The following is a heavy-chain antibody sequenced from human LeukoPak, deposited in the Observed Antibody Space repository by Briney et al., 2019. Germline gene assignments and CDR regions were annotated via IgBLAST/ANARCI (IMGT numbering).Heavy chain of an antibody. CDR2: TNQDGSEK. V-gene: IGHV3-7*03. Sequence: PGGSLRLSCAASGFSFSNSWMTWVRQAPGKGLQWVANTNQDGSEKYFVDSVKGRFTISRDNAKNSLYLHMNSLRAEDTAVYYCAKVGAQNWNDVFVIPERRYYFDYWGQGTLVTVSS. D-gene: IGHD1-1*01. CDR1: GFSFSNSW. CDR3: AKVGAQNWNDVFVIPERRYYFDY. J-gene: IGHJ4*02.